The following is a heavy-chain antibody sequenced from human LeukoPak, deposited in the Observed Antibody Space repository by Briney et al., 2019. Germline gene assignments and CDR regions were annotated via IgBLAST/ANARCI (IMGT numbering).Heavy chain of an antibody. D-gene: IGHD5-18*01. V-gene: IGHV3-21*01. CDR1: GFTFSSYS. J-gene: IGHJ4*02. CDR3: ARADWDTAMIDY. Sequence: GGSLRLSCAASGFTFSSYSMNWVRQAPGKGLEWVSSISSSSSYIYYADSVKGRFTISRDNAKNSLYLQMNSLRAEDTAVYYCARADWDTAMIDYWGQGTLVIVSS. CDR2: ISSSSSYI.